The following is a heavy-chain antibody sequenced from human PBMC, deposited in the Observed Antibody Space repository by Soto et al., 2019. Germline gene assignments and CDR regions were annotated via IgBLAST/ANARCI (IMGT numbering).Heavy chain of an antibody. CDR3: ARLPYSSSWYYNWFDP. Sequence: GESLKISCKGSGYSFTSYWIGWVRQMPGKGLEWMGIIYPGDSDTRYSPSFQGQVTISADKSISTAYLQWSSLKASDTAMYYCARLPYSSSWYYNWFDPWGQGTLVTV. V-gene: IGHV5-51*01. CDR1: GYSFTSYW. CDR2: IYPGDSDT. J-gene: IGHJ5*02. D-gene: IGHD6-13*01.